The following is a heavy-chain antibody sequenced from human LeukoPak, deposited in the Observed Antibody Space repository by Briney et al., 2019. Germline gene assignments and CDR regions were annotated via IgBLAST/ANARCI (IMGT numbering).Heavy chain of an antibody. D-gene: IGHD6-19*01. J-gene: IGHJ4*02. CDR2: ISAYNGNT. Sequence: GASVKVSCKASGYTFTGYYMHWVRQAPGQGLEWMGWISAYNGNTNYAQKLQGRVTMTTDTSTSTAYMELRSLRSDDTAVYYCARYIAVAGGFDYWGQGTLVTVSS. CDR1: GYTFTGYY. CDR3: ARYIAVAGGFDY. V-gene: IGHV1-18*04.